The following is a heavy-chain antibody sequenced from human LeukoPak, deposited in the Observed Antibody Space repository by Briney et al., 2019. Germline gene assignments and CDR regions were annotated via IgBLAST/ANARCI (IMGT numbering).Heavy chain of an antibody. CDR2: INPNSGGT. Sequence: VASVKVSCKASGYTFTGYYMHWVRLAPGQGLEWMGWINPNSGGTNYAQKFQGRVTMTRDTSISTAYMELYRLRSDDTAVYYCARGHNWNDVNYWGQGTLVTVSS. J-gene: IGHJ4*02. D-gene: IGHD1-1*01. CDR3: ARGHNWNDVNY. CDR1: GYTFTGYY. V-gene: IGHV1-2*02.